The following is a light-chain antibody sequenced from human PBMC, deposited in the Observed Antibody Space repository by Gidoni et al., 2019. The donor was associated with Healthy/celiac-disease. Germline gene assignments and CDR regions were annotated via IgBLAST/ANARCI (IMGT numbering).Light chain of an antibody. Sequence: SYELTQPPSVSVSPGQTASITCSGDKLGDKYACWYQQKPGQSPVLVIYQDSKRPLGIPARFSGSNSGNTATLTISGTQAMDEADYYCQAWDSSTAFFGGGTKLTVL. CDR3: QAWDSSTAF. J-gene: IGLJ2*01. CDR1: KLGDKY. V-gene: IGLV3-1*01. CDR2: QDS.